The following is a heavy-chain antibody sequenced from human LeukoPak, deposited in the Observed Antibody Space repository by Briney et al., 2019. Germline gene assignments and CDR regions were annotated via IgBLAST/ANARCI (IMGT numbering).Heavy chain of an antibody. CDR2: IYYSGNT. V-gene: IGHV4-59*01. J-gene: IGHJ4*02. CDR1: GGFINNYY. D-gene: IGHD3-10*01. CDR3: ARHYDSGTYPLDY. Sequence: SETLSLTCTVSGGFINNYYWGWVRQPPGQRLEYIGWIYYSGNTYYNPSLKSRVTISLDTSKNQFFLTLTSVTAADTAVYYCARHYDSGTYPLDYWGPGTLVTVSS.